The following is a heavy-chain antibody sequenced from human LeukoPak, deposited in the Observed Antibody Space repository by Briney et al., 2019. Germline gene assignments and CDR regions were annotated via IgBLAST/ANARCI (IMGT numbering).Heavy chain of an antibody. CDR3: ARDHNYYDSSGYDAFDI. CDR1: GYTFTSYY. Sequence: ASVKVSCKASGYTFTSYYMHWVRQAPGQGLEWMGIINPSGGSTSYAQKFQGRVTMTRDTSTSTVYMELSSLRSEDTAVYYCARDHNYYDSSGYDAFDIWGQGTMVTVSS. J-gene: IGHJ3*02. V-gene: IGHV1-46*01. CDR2: INPSGGST. D-gene: IGHD3-22*01.